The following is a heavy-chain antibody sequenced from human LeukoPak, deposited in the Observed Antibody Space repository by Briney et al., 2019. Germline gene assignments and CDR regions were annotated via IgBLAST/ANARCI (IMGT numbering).Heavy chain of an antibody. CDR2: IYYSGST. CDR1: GGSISSYY. D-gene: IGHD6-13*01. Sequence: KPSETLSLTCTVSGGSISSYYWSWIRQPPGKGLEWIGYIYYSGSTNYNPSLKSRVTISVDTSKNQFSLKLSSVTAADTAVYYCARDIAAAGKSKWNWFDPWGQGTLVTVSS. CDR3: ARDIAAAGKSKWNWFDP. J-gene: IGHJ5*02. V-gene: IGHV4-59*12.